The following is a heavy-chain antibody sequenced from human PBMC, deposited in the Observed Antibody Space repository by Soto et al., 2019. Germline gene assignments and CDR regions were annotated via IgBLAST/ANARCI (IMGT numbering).Heavy chain of an antibody. Sequence: EVQLVESGGGLVQPGGSLRLSCAASGFTFSSYWMHWVRQAPGKGLVWVSRINSDGSSTSYADSVKGRFTISRDNAKNTVYLQMNSLRAEDTAVYDCARTSLVVPAATREDYCGQGTLVIVSS. D-gene: IGHD2-15*01. CDR2: INSDGSST. V-gene: IGHV3-74*01. J-gene: IGHJ4*02. CDR1: GFTFSSYW. CDR3: ARTSLVVPAATREDY.